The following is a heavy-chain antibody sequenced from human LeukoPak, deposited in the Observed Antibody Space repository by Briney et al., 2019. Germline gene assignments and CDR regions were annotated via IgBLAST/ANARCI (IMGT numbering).Heavy chain of an antibody. CDR3: ARGGVIQALDY. V-gene: IGHV4-38-2*02. D-gene: IGHD3-16*02. CDR1: GYSIISSYY. J-gene: IGHJ4*02. Sequence: SETLSLTCCVSGYSIISSYYWGWIRKPPWKGLEENGSILHSGSTNYNPSLKSRVTISVDTSKNQFSLQVSSVTAADTAIYYCARGGVIQALDYWGQGTLVTVSS. CDR2: ILHSGST.